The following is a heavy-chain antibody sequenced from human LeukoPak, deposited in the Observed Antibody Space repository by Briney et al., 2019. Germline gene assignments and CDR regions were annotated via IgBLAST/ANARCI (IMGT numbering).Heavy chain of an antibody. CDR3: AKDVDTAMPGDY. Sequence: GRSLRLSCAASGFTFSSYGMHWVRQAPGKGLEWVAVISYDGSNKYYADSVKGRFTISRDNSKNTLYLQMNSLRAEDTAVYYCAKDVDTAMPGDYWGQGTLVTVSS. J-gene: IGHJ4*02. V-gene: IGHV3-30*18. CDR1: GFTFSSYG. CDR2: ISYDGSNK. D-gene: IGHD5-18*01.